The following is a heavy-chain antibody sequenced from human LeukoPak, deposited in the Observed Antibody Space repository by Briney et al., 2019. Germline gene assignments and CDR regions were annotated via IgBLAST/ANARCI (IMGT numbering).Heavy chain of an antibody. D-gene: IGHD6-13*01. CDR2: ISSSSSYI. J-gene: IGHJ4*02. CDR1: GFTFSSYS. Sequence: PGGSLRLSCAASGFTFSSYSMNWVRQAPGKGLEWVSSISSSSSYIYYADSVKGRFTISRDNAKNSLYLQMSSLRAEDTAIYHCVKDLYKGDSSSWYYFDYWGQGTLVTVSS. CDR3: VKDLYKGDSSSWYYFDY. V-gene: IGHV3-21*01.